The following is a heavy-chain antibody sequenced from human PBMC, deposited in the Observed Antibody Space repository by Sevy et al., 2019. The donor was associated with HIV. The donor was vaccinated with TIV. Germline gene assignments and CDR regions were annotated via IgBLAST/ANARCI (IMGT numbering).Heavy chain of an antibody. D-gene: IGHD6-19*01. J-gene: IGHJ5*02. Sequence: GESLKISCAASGFTFSSHWMHWVRQAPGKGLVWVSRLNGDGSSASHADFVKGRFTISRDNGKNTVYLQISSLTADDTAVYYCTRGRSGTYGWFDPWGQGTLVTVSS. CDR1: GFTFSSHW. CDR2: LNGDGSSA. V-gene: IGHV3-74*01. CDR3: TRGRSGTYGWFDP.